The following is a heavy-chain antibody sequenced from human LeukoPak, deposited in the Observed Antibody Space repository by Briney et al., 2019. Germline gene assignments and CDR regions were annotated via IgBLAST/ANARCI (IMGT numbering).Heavy chain of an antibody. CDR1: GGSISSSSYY. CDR3: ARQGEYYDILTGRNWFDP. D-gene: IGHD3-9*01. V-gene: IGHV4-39*01. CDR2: IYYSGST. Sequence: SETLSLTCTVSGGSISSSSYYWGWIRQPPGKGLERIGSIYYSGSTYYNPSLKSRVTISVDTSKNQFSLKLSSVTAADTAVYYCARQGEYYDILTGRNWFDPWGQGTLVTVSS. J-gene: IGHJ5*02.